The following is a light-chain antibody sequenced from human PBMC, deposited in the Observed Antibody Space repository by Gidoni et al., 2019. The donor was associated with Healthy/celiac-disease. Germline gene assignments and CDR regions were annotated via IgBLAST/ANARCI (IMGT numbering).Light chain of an antibody. J-gene: IGKJ1*01. CDR3: QQYDNWPRT. CDR1: KSVSSN. Sequence: EIVMTPSPATLSVSPGERATLSCRASKSVSSNLAWYQQKPGQAPRLLIYGASTRATGIPARFSGSGSGTEFTLTVSSLQSEDFAVYYCQQYDNWPRTFGQGTKVEIK. CDR2: GAS. V-gene: IGKV3-15*01.